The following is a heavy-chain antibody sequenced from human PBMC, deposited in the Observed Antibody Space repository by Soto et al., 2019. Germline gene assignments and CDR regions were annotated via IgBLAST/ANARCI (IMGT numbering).Heavy chain of an antibody. J-gene: IGHJ4*02. D-gene: IGHD3-22*01. V-gene: IGHV3-7*05. CDR1: GFTFSSYW. Sequence: GGSLRLSCAASGFTFSSYWKSWVRHAPGKGLEWVANIKQDGSEKYYVDSVKGRFTISRDNAKNSLYLQMNSLRAEDTAVYYCARFGFSGYYYLDYWGQGTLVTVSS. CDR2: IKQDGSEK. CDR3: ARFGFSGYYYLDY.